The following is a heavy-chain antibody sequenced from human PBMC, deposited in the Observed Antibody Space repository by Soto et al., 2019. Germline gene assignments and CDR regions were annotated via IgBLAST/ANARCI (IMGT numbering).Heavy chain of an antibody. CDR3: ARAGHIVVVTAIPPWFDP. CDR2: IIPIFGTA. CDR1: GGTFSSYA. V-gene: IGHV1-69*01. J-gene: IGHJ5*02. Sequence: QVQLVQSGAEVKKPGSSVKVSCKASGGTFSSYAISWLRQAPGQGLEWMGGIIPIFGTANYAQKFQGRVTITADESTSTAYMELSSLRSEDTAVYYCARAGHIVVVTAIPPWFDPWGQGTLVTVSS. D-gene: IGHD2-21*02.